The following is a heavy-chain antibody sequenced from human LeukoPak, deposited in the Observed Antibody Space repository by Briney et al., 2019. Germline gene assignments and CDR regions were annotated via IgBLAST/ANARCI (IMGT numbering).Heavy chain of an antibody. CDR3: ARQWLVDY. J-gene: IGHJ4*02. CDR2: IYTSGST. Sequence: PSQTLSLTCTVSGGSISSGSYYWSWIRQPAGKGLEWIGRIYTSGSTNYNPSLKSRVPISVDTSKNQFSLKLSSVTAADTAVYYCARQWLVDYWGQGTLVTVSS. D-gene: IGHD6-19*01. CDR1: GGSISSGSYY. V-gene: IGHV4-61*02.